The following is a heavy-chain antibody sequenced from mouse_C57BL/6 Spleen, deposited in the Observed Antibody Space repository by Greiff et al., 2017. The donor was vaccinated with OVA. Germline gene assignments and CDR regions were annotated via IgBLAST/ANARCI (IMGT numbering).Heavy chain of an antibody. CDR3: AREDYYGSRSCDY. Sequence: VQLQQPGAELVRPGSSVKLSCKASGYTFTSYWMHWVKQRPIQGLEWIGNIDPSDSDTHYNQKFKDKATLTVDKSSSTAYMQLSSLTSEDSAVYYCAREDYYGSRSCDYWGQGTTLTVSS. J-gene: IGHJ2*01. CDR2: IDPSDSDT. D-gene: IGHD1-1*01. CDR1: GYTFTSYW. V-gene: IGHV1-52*01.